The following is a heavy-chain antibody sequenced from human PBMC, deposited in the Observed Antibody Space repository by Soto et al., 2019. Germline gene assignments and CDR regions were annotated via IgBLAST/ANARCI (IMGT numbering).Heavy chain of an antibody. Sequence: QVQLVQSGAEVKKPGASVKVSCKASGYTFTSYAMHWVRQAPGQRLEWMGWINAGNGNTKYSQKFQGRVTITRDTSASTAYMELSSLRSEDTAVYYCARGGSSSWYRRDAFDIWGQGTMVTVSS. D-gene: IGHD6-13*01. V-gene: IGHV1-3*01. J-gene: IGHJ3*02. CDR1: GYTFTSYA. CDR3: ARGGSSSWYRRDAFDI. CDR2: INAGNGNT.